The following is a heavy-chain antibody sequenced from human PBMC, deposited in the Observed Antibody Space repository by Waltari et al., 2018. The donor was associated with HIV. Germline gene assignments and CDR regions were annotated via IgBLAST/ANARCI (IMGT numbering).Heavy chain of an antibody. CDR1: GGSFSDYF. V-gene: IGHV4-59*13. J-gene: IGHJ4*02. CDR2: ILYSGST. Sequence: QVQLQASGPGLVKASETLSLTCTVSGGSFSDYFWGWVRQPPGKGLEWIGYILYSGSTNYNPSLQSRLTISVDAPKNQFSLKLNSVTTADTAVYYCARQPFAVRGGHLDYWGQGILVTVSS. CDR3: ARQPFAVRGGHLDY. D-gene: IGHD3-3*02.